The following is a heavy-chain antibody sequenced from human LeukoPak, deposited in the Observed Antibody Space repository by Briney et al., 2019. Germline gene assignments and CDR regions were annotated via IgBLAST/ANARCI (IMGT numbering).Heavy chain of an antibody. CDR2: IIPIFGTA. CDR1: GGTFSSYA. V-gene: IGHV1-69*05. CDR3: TRGPNYYYYYMDV. J-gene: IGHJ6*03. Sequence: SVNVSCKASGGTFSSYAISWVRQAPGQGLEWMGGIIPIFGTANYAQKFQGRVTITTDESTSTAYMELSSLRSEDTAVYYCTRGPNYYYYYMDVWGKGTTVTVSS.